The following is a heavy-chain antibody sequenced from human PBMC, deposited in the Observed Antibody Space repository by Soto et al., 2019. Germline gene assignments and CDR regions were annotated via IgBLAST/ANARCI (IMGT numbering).Heavy chain of an antibody. Sequence: SWIRQAPGKGLEWLALIDWDDDKYYSTSLKTRLTISKDTSKNQVVLTMTNMDPVDTATYYCARGGSSSWPYYYYGMDVWGQGTMVTVSS. D-gene: IGHD6-13*01. CDR3: ARGGSSSWPYYYYGMDV. V-gene: IGHV2-70*01. J-gene: IGHJ6*01. CDR2: IDWDDDK.